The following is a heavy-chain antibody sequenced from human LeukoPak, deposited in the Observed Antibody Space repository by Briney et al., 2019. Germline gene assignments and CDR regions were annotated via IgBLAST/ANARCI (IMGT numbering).Heavy chain of an antibody. J-gene: IGHJ4*02. V-gene: IGHV3-30*02. CDR3: AKDSERSITMIVVAYYFDY. D-gene: IGHD3-22*01. Sequence: GGSLRLSCAASGFPFSSYGMHWVRQAPGKGLEWVAFIPYDGSDKFYADSVKGRFTISRDNSKNTLYLQMNSLRAEDTAVYYCAKDSERSITMIVVAYYFDYWGQGTLVTVSS. CDR2: IPYDGSDK. CDR1: GFPFSSYG.